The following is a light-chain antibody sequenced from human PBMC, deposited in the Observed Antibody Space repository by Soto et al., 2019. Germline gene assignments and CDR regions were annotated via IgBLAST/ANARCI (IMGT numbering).Light chain of an antibody. V-gene: IGKV1-5*01. CDR2: GAS. CDR1: QSIRYY. J-gene: IGKJ1*01. Sequence: DIQLTQCPPTLSASVGDRVTITCRASQSIRYYLAWYQQMPGKAPKLLIYGASSLQSGVPSRFSGSGSGTEFTLTISSLQPDDFATYFCQHHNSYSQTFGQGTKV. CDR3: QHHNSYSQT.